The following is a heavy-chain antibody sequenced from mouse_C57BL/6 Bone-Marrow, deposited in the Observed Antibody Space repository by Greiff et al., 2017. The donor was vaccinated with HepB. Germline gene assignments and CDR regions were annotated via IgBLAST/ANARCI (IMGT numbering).Heavy chain of an antibody. V-gene: IGHV5-4*03. Sequence: EVKLMESGGGLVKPGGSLKLSCAASGFTFSSYAMSWVRQTPEKRLEWVATISDGGSYTYYPDNVEGRFTISSDNAKNNLYLQMSQLKSEDTAMDYCARGGLRHGRTEDAMDYWGQGTSVTVSS. CDR1: GFTFSSYA. D-gene: IGHD1-1*01. CDR2: ISDGGSYT. J-gene: IGHJ4*01. CDR3: ARGGLRHGRTEDAMDY.